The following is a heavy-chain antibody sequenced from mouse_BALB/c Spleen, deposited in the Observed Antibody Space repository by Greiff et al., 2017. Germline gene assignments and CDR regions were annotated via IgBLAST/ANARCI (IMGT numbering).Heavy chain of an antibody. CDR3: ARGTMITTKDY. CDR2: IYPGDGDT. CDR1: GYAFSSYW. J-gene: IGHJ2*01. D-gene: IGHD2-4*01. Sequence: VQLQQSGAELVRPGSSVKISCKASGYAFSSYWMNWVKQRPGPGLEWIGQIYPGDGDTNYNGKFKGKATLTADKSSSTAYMQLSSLTSEDSAVYFCARGTMITTKDYWGQGTTLTVSS. V-gene: IGHV1-80*01.